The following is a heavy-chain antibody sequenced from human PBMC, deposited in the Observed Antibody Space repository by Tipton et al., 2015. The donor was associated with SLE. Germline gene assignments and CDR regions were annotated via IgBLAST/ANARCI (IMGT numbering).Heavy chain of an antibody. V-gene: IGHV4-59*01. CDR1: GASISSYY. CDR2: IYYSGST. Sequence: PGLVKPSETLSLTCTVSGASISSYYWSWIRQPPGKGLEWIGYIYYSGSTNYNPSLKSRVTISVDTSKNQFSLKLSSVTTADTAVYYCARRVVPDYWGQGTLVTVSS. J-gene: IGHJ4*02. D-gene: IGHD2-2*01. CDR3: ARRVVPDY.